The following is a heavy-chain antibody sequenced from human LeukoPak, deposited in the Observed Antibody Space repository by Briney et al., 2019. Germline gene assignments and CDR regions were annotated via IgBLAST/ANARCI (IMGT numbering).Heavy chain of an antibody. CDR3: ARRSPYYDFWSGSDIYYYYYGMDV. V-gene: IGHV1-69*13. CDR2: IIPIFGTA. Sequence: SVKVSCKASGGTFSSYAISWVRQAPGQGLEWMGGIIPIFGTANYAQKFQGRVTITADESTSTAYMELSSLRSEDTAVYYCARRSPYYDFWSGSDIYYYYYGMDVWGQGTTVTVSS. CDR1: GGTFSSYA. J-gene: IGHJ6*02. D-gene: IGHD3-3*01.